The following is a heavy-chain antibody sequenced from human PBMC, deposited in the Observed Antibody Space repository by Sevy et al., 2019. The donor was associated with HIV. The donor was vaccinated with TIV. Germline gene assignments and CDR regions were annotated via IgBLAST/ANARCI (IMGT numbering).Heavy chain of an antibody. J-gene: IGHJ2*01. D-gene: IGHD7-27*01. CDR2: IRGKPNNYAT. CDR1: GFTFTGSA. V-gene: IGHV3-73*01. CDR3: TRLTGDPGWYFDL. Sequence: GGSLRLSCAASGFTFTGSAMHWVRQASGKGLEWVGRIRGKPNNYATAYAASVKGRFTISRDDSDCTAYLQINNLKTEDTALYYCTRLTGDPGWYFDLWGRGTLVTVSS.